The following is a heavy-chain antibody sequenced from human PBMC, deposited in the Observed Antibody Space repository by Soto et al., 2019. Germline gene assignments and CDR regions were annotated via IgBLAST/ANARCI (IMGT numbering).Heavy chain of an antibody. CDR3: AREDREKYDSSGASWFDP. J-gene: IGHJ5*02. CDR2: IIPIFGTA. D-gene: IGHD3-22*01. V-gene: IGHV1-69*06. Sequence: QVQLVQSGAEVKKPGSSVKVSCKASGRTFSSYAISWVRQAPGQGLEWMGGIIPIFGTANYAQKFQGRVTITADKSTSTAYMELSSLRSEDTAVYYCAREDREKYDSSGASWFDPWGQGTLVTVSS. CDR1: GRTFSSYA.